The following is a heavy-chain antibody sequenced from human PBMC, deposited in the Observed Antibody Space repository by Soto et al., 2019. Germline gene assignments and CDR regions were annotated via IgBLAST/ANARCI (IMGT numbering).Heavy chain of an antibody. CDR2: IIPLFGTA. J-gene: IGHJ4*02. V-gene: IGHV1-69*13. CDR1: GGTFSTYA. D-gene: IGHD3-22*01. Sequence: ASVKVSCKASGGTFSTYAIDWVRQAPGQGLEWMGGIIPLFGTAKYAQNFQGRITITADESTNTAYMELRSLRSEDTAVYYCARAVHYDSSGYYYFYWGQGTLVTVSS. CDR3: ARAVHYDSSGYYYFY.